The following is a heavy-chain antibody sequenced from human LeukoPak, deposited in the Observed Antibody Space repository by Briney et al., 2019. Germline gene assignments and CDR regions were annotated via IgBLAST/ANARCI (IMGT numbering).Heavy chain of an antibody. D-gene: IGHD6-13*01. CDR1: GGSISSHY. CDR2: IYYSGST. CDR3: ARGFTAAAAFFDY. J-gene: IGHJ4*02. V-gene: IGHV4-59*11. Sequence: PSETLSLTCTVSGGSISSHYWSWIRQPPGKGLEWIGYIYYSGSTNYNPSLKSRVTISVDTSKNQFSLKLSSVTAADTAVYYCARGFTAAAAFFDYWGQGTLVTVSS.